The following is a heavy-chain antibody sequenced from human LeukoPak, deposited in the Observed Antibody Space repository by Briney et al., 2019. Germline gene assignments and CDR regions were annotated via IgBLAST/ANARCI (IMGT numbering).Heavy chain of an antibody. D-gene: IGHD6-13*01. CDR1: GYTFTGYY. CDR2: INPNSGGT. CDR3: ARERYSSSVIDY. J-gene: IGHJ4*02. Sequence: ASVKVSCKASGYTFTGYYMHWVRQAPGQGLEWMGWINPNSGGTNYARKFQGRVTMTRDTSISTAYMELGRLRSDDTAVYYCARERYSSSVIDYWGQGTLVTVSS. V-gene: IGHV1-2*02.